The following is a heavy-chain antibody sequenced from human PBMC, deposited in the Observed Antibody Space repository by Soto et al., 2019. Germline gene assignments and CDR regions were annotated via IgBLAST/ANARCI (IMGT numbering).Heavy chain of an antibody. D-gene: IGHD3-22*01. CDR1: GGSFSGYY. J-gene: IGHJ4*02. CDR3: ASGMIGGY. CDR2: INHSGST. V-gene: IGHV4-34*01. Sequence: QVQLQQWGAGLLKPSETLSLTCAVYGGSFSGYYWSWIRQPPGKGLEWIGEINHSGSTNYNPSLKRQVTKSVDTSKYQFSRKLSSVTAADTAVYYCASGMIGGYWGQGTLVTVSS.